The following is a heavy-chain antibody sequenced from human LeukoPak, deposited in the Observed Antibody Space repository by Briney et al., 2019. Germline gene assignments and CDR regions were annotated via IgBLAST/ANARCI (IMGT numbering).Heavy chain of an antibody. Sequence: ASVKVSCKASGYTFTSYAMHWVRQAPGQRLEWMGWINAGNGNTKYSQKFQGRVTITRDTSASTAYMELSSLRSEDTAVYYCAMPPLARKLFQHWGQGTLVTVSS. CDR1: GYTFTSYA. CDR2: INAGNGNT. CDR3: AMPPLARKLFQH. J-gene: IGHJ1*01. D-gene: IGHD2-2*01. V-gene: IGHV1-3*01.